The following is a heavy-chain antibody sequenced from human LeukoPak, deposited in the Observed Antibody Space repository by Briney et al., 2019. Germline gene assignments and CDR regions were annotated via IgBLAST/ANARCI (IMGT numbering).Heavy chain of an antibody. CDR3: SRENGALSPFGY. CDR2: ISLTGLT. Sequence: PSGTLSLTCGVSGGSISNTNWWSLVRQPPGQGLEWIGEISLTGLTHYNPSLESRVTVSLDKSKNQLSLNLTSVTAADTAVYYCSRENGALSPFGYWGQGTLVTVLS. V-gene: IGHV4-4*02. D-gene: IGHD2-8*01. J-gene: IGHJ4*02. CDR1: GGSISNTNW.